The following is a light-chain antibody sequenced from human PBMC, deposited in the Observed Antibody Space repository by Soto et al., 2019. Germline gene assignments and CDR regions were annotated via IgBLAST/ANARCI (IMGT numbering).Light chain of an antibody. J-gene: IGKJ4*01. Sequence: DIQMTQSPSSVSASVGDRVTITCRASQGIRSWLAWYQQKPGKAPKLLIYTASSLQSGVPSRFSGSGSGTDFTLTIRSLQPEDFATYFCQQTNSFPLTFGGGSQVEIK. CDR2: TAS. CDR1: QGIRSW. CDR3: QQTNSFPLT. V-gene: IGKV1-12*01.